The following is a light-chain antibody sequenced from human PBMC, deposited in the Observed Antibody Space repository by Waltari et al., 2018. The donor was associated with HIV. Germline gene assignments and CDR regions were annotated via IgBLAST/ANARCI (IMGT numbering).Light chain of an antibody. Sequence: HSALTQPASVSGSPGQSITISCSGTSSDVGGYNYVSWYQQHPGKAPKLVIYDVGNRPSGVSHRFSGSKSGDTASLTISGLQAEDEADYYCSSFSSSSTLYVFGTGIKVTVL. CDR1: SSDVGGYNY. J-gene: IGLJ1*01. CDR3: SSFSSSSTLYV. V-gene: IGLV2-14*03. CDR2: DVG.